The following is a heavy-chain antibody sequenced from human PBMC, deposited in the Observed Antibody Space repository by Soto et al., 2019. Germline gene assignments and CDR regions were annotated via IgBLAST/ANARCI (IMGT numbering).Heavy chain of an antibody. Sequence: GGSLRLSCAASGFTFSSYSMNWVRQAPGKGLEWVSYISSSSSTTYYADSVKGRFTISRDNAKNSLYLQMNSLRDEDTAVYYCAKGGSGSSDYYYGMDVWGQGTTVTVSS. CDR2: ISSSSSTT. CDR3: AKGGSGSSDYYYGMDV. J-gene: IGHJ6*02. CDR1: GFTFSSYS. V-gene: IGHV3-48*02. D-gene: IGHD3-10*01.